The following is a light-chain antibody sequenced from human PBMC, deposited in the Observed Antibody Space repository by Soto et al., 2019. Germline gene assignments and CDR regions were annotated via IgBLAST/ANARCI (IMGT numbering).Light chain of an antibody. Sequence: QSVLTQPPSVSAAPGQKVTISCSGSSPNIGGNSVSWYQQLPGTAPKLLIYDDNKRPSGIPDRFSGSKSGTSATLGITGFQTEDEADYYCAAWDDSLNGYVFGTGTKVTVL. J-gene: IGLJ1*01. CDR1: SPNIGGNS. CDR3: AAWDDSLNGYV. CDR2: DDN. V-gene: IGLV1-51*01.